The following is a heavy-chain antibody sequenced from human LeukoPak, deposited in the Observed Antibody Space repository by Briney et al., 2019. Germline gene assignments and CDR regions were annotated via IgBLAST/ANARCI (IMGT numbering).Heavy chain of an antibody. CDR1: GFTFSSYG. Sequence: GGSLRLSCAASGFTFSSYGMHWVRQAPGKGLEWGAVISYDGSNKYYGDSVKGRFTISRDNSKNTLYLQMNSLRAEDTAVYYCAKGRFYYGSGSYRVYWGQGTLVTVSS. V-gene: IGHV3-30*18. J-gene: IGHJ4*02. D-gene: IGHD3-10*01. CDR3: AKGRFYYGSGSYRVY. CDR2: ISYDGSNK.